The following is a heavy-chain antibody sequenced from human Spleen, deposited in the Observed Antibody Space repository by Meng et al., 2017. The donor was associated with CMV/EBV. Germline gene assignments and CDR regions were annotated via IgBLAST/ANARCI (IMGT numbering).Heavy chain of an antibody. V-gene: IGHV1-69*02. CDR1: GGTFSSYT. J-gene: IGHJ6*02. Sequence: SVKVSCKASGGTFSSYTISWVRQAPGQGLEWMGRIIPILGIANYAQKFQGRVTITADKSTSTAYMELSSLRSEDTAVYYCAREYYDSSGYLNYYYGMDVWGQGTTVTVSS. CDR2: IIPILGIA. D-gene: IGHD3-22*01. CDR3: AREYYDSSGYLNYYYGMDV.